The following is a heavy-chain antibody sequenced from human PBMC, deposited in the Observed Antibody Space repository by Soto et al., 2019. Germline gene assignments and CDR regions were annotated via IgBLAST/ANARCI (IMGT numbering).Heavy chain of an antibody. Sequence: LSLTCTVSGGSISSYYWSWIRQPPGKGLEWIGYIYYSGSTNYNPSLKSRVTISVDTSKNQFSLKLSSVTAADTAVYYCASYSSSWTGVAYWGQGTLVTVSS. CDR3: ASYSSSWTGVAY. CDR2: IYYSGST. CDR1: GGSISSYY. J-gene: IGHJ4*02. V-gene: IGHV4-59*01. D-gene: IGHD6-13*01.